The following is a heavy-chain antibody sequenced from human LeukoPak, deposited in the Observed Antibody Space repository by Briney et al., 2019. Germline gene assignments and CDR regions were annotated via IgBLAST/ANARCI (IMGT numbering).Heavy chain of an antibody. V-gene: IGHV4-34*01. J-gene: IGHJ6*03. CDR3: ARTTEGGYTYGYFYYYYMDV. CDR1: GGSFSGYY. D-gene: IGHD5-18*01. Sequence: SETLSLTCAVYGGSFSGYYWSWIRQPPGKGLEWIGNIHYSGSTNYNPSLKSRVTISVDTSKNEFFLKLSSVTAADTAVYYCARTTEGGYTYGYFYYYYMDVWGKGTTVTISS. CDR2: IHYSGST.